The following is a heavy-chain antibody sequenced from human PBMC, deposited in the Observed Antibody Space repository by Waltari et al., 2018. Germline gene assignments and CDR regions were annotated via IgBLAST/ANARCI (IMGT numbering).Heavy chain of an antibody. J-gene: IGHJ4*02. CDR2: IYQSEST. D-gene: IGHD3-22*01. V-gene: IGHV4-4*02. CDR3: ARGDSSGYFDY. CDR1: GGSIHSSNW. Sequence: QVQLPQSAQPLVKPSGTLSLTCAGSGGSIHSSNWRGWVRQPPGKGLEWIGEIYQSESTNYNPSLKSRVTISIDKSKNQFSLRLSSVTAADTAVYYCARGDSSGYFDYWGQGTLVIVSS.